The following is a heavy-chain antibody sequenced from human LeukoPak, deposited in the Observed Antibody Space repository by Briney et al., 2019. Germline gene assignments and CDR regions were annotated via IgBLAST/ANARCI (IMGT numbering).Heavy chain of an antibody. CDR3: AKDGSGSFDYFDY. CDR1: GFTLSGYG. CDR2: ISYDGNNK. J-gene: IGHJ4*02. V-gene: IGHV3-30*18. Sequence: GRSLRLSCAASGFTLSGYGMHWVRQAPGKGLEWVAVISYDGNNKYYADSVKGRFTISRDNSKNTLYLQMNSLRGEDTAVYYCAKDGSGSFDYFDYWGQGTLVTVSS. D-gene: IGHD3-10*01.